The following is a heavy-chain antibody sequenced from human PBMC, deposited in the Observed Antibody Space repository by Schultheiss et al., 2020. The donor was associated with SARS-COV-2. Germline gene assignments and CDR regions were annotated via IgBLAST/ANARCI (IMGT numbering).Heavy chain of an antibody. J-gene: IGHJ5*02. CDR1: GGSISSYY. CDR2: IYTSGST. D-gene: IGHD3-10*01. CDR3: PRHRGYYYGSGSYPNWFDP. Sequence: SQTLSLTCPVSGGSISSYYWSWIRQPAGKGLEWIGRIYTSGSTNYNPSLKSRVTISVDTSKNQFSLKLSSVTAADTAVYYCPRHRGYYYGSGSYPNWFDPWGQGTLVTVAS. V-gene: IGHV4-4*07.